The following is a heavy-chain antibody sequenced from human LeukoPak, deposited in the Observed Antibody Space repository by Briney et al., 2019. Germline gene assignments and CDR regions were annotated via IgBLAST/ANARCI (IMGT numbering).Heavy chain of an antibody. V-gene: IGHV3-33*01. Sequence: GGSLRLSCAASGATFSSYGMHWVRQAPGKGLEWVAVIWYGGSNKYYADSVKGLFTISRDNYKNTLYLQMNSLRAEDTVVYYCARETGGYFDYWGQGTLVTVSS. J-gene: IGHJ4*02. D-gene: IGHD1-14*01. CDR2: IWYGGSNK. CDR3: ARETGGYFDY. CDR1: GATFSSYG.